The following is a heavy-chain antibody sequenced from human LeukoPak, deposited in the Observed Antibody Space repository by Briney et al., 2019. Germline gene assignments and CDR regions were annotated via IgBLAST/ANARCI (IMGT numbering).Heavy chain of an antibody. D-gene: IGHD1-26*01. CDR2: INVDGGTT. J-gene: IGHJ5*02. CDR1: GFIFSGYW. CDR3: ARVASGSWNWFDP. Sequence: GGSLRLSCAASGFIFSGYWMHWVRQAPGKGLVWVSRINVDGGTTSYADSVKGRFTISRDNARNTVFLQMGSLRAEDTAVYYCARVASGSWNWFDPWGQGTLVTVSS. V-gene: IGHV3-74*01.